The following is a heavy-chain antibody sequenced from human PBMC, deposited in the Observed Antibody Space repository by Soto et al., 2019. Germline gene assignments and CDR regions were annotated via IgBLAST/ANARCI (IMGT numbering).Heavy chain of an antibody. CDR3: AKDRQXXXXXXXX. Sequence: EVKLLESGGGLVQPGGSLRLSCGVSGFTVTSNGVSWVRQAPGKGLEWVSAISPNGQGIWYADSVKGRFTISRDISRXXXXXXMDXXXXXXXXXXXCAKDRQXXXXXXXXWG. V-gene: IGHV3-23*01. CDR1: GFTVTSNG. J-gene: IGHJ1*01. CDR2: ISPNGQGI. D-gene: IGHD4-4*01.